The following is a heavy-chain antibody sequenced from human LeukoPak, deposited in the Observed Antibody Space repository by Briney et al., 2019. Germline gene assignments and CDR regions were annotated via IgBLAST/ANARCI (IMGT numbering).Heavy chain of an antibody. CDR2: IRYDGSNK. CDR1: GFTFSSYG. J-gene: IGHJ6*03. Sequence: GGSLRLSCAASGFTFSSYGMHWVRQAPGKGLEWVAFIRYDGSNKYYADSVKGRFTISRDNAKNTLYLQMNSLRAEDTAVYYCARDYNDFWSGYYSGRDYYMDVWGKGTTVTVSS. D-gene: IGHD3-3*01. CDR3: ARDYNDFWSGYYSGRDYYMDV. V-gene: IGHV3-30*02.